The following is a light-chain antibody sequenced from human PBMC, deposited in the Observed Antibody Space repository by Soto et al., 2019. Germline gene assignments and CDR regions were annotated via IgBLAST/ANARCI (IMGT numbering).Light chain of an antibody. CDR3: QQRSNWPPVT. CDR2: GAS. Sequence: EIVLTQSPATLSLSPGERATLSCRASQSVSSYLAWYQQKPGQAPRLLIYGASSRATGIPDRFSGSGSGTDFTLTISRLEPEDFAVYYCQQRSNWPPVTFGGGTKVDI. V-gene: IGKV3-11*01. J-gene: IGKJ4*01. CDR1: QSVSSY.